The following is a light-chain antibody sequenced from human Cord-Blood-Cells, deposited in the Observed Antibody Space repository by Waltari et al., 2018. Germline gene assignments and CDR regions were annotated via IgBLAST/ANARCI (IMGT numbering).Light chain of an antibody. Sequence: QSALTQPASVSGSPGQSITISGTGTSSDVRGYNYVSWYQQHPGNAPKLMIYDVSNRPSGVSNRFSGSKSGNTASLTISGLQAEDEADYYCSSYTSSSTWVFGGGTKLTVL. V-gene: IGLV2-14*03. CDR2: DVS. CDR1: SSDVRGYNY. CDR3: SSYTSSSTWV. J-gene: IGLJ3*02.